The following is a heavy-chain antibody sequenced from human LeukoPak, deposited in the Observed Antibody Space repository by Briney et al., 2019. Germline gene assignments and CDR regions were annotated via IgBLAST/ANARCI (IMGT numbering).Heavy chain of an antibody. D-gene: IGHD3-16*01. V-gene: IGHV3-21*01. J-gene: IGHJ4*02. CDR1: GFTFSSYS. Sequence: PGGSLRLSCAASGFTFSSYSMNWVRQAPEKGLEWVSSISSSSSYIYYADSVKGRFTISRDNAKNSLYLQMNSLRAEDTAVYYCARGRVVRGLQDYWGQGTLVTVSS. CDR2: ISSSSSYI. CDR3: ARGRVVRGLQDY.